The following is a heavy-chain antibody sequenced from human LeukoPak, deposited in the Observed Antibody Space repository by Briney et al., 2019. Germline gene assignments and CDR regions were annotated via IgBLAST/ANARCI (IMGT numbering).Heavy chain of an antibody. J-gene: IGHJ3*02. CDR1: GYSFTNSW. CDR3: ARPRGVSYTLDAFDI. V-gene: IGHV5-51*01. CDR2: IYPGDSDT. D-gene: IGHD1-26*01. Sequence: GESLKISCKGSGYSFTNSWIGWVRQLPGKGLEWMGCIYPGDSDTRYSPSFQGQVSISADKSISTAYLQWSSLKASDTAMYYCARPRGVSYTLDAFDIWGQGTMVTVSS.